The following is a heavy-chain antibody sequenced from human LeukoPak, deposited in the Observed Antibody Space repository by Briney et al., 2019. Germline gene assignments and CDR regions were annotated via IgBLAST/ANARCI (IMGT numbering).Heavy chain of an antibody. D-gene: IGHD1-26*01. CDR2: IYTSGST. CDR3: ARDRGSYYGFDY. J-gene: IGHJ4*02. CDR1: GGSISSSSYY. Sequence: SETLSLTCTVSGGSISSSSYYWSWIRQPAGKGLEWIGRIYTSGSTNYNPSLKSRVTMSVDTSKNQFSLKLSSVTAADTAVYYCARDRGSYYGFDYWGQGTLVTVSS. V-gene: IGHV4-61*02.